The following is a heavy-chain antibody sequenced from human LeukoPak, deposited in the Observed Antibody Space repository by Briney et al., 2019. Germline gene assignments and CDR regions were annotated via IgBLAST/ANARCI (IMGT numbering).Heavy chain of an antibody. D-gene: IGHD5-24*01. CDR2: ISSSGSTI. J-gene: IGHJ3*02. Sequence: PGGPLRLSCAASGFTFSDYYMSWIRQAPGKGLEGVSYISSSGSTIYYADSVKGPFTISRDTAKNSMYLKMNSLSAEDTAVYYCARESAGDGYNKDDAFDIWGQGTMVTVSS. V-gene: IGHV3-11*01. CDR3: ARESAGDGYNKDDAFDI. CDR1: GFTFSDYY.